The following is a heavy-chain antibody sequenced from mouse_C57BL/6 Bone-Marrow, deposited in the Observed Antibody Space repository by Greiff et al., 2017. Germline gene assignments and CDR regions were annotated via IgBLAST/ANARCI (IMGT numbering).Heavy chain of an antibody. V-gene: IGHV7-1*01. CDR2: SRNKANDYTT. J-gene: IGHJ1*03. Sequence: EVKLMESGGGLVQSGRSLRLSCATSGFTFSDFYMEWVRQAPGKGLEWIAASRNKANDYTTEYSASVKGRFIVSRDTSQSILYLQMNALRAEDTAIYYCARDASGYFDVWGTGTPVTVSS. CDR3: ARDASGYFDV. CDR1: GFTFSDFY.